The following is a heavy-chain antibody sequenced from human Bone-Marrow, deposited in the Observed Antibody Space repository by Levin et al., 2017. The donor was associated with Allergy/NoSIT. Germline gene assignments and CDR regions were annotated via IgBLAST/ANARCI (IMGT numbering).Heavy chain of an antibody. CDR3: ARGGYKFQILSGTGDAFDI. V-gene: IGHV1-8*01. Sequence: ASVKVSCKASGYTFTNYDINWVRQATGQGLEWMGWMSPYTGNTGYAQKFQGRVTMTRDTSISTAYLELRSLTSEDTAVYYRARGGYKFQILSGTGDAFDIWGQGTIVTVSS. CDR1: GYTFTNYD. J-gene: IGHJ3*02. CDR2: MSPYTGNT. D-gene: IGHD3-9*01.